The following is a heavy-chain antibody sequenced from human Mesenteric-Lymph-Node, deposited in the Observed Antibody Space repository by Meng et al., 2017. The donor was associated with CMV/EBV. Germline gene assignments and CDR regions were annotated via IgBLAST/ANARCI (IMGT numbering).Heavy chain of an antibody. D-gene: IGHD6-13*01. J-gene: IGHJ4*02. Sequence: SGGIVYSYAISWVRQAPGQGLEWMGGILPIFRTPNYAQKFQDRVTITADESTSTAYLEVTSLRSEDTAVYYCARGGLSSTWYSSLDYWGQGTLVTVSS. CDR2: ILPIFRTP. CDR1: GGIVYSYA. CDR3: ARGGLSSTWYSSLDY. V-gene: IGHV1-69*01.